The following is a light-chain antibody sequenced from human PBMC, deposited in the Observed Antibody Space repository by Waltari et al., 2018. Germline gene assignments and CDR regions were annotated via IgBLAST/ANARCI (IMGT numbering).Light chain of an antibody. CDR1: QSVSSY. CDR2: GAS. Sequence: EIVLTQSLATLSLSPGERANLSCRASQSVSSYLAWYQQKPGQAPRLLIYGASNRATGIPARFSGSGSGTDFTLTISSLEPEDFAVYYCQQRSNWYTFGQGTKLEI. V-gene: IGKV3-11*01. J-gene: IGKJ2*01. CDR3: QQRSNWYT.